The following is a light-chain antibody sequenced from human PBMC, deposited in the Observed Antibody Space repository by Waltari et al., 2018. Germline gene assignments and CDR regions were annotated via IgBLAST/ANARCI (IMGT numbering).Light chain of an antibody. CDR3: QQTDSVPVT. J-gene: IGKJ4*01. CDR2: KAS. V-gene: IGKV1-5*03. CDR1: QSISSW. Sequence: DIQMTQSPSTLSASVGDRVTITCRASQSISSWLAWYQQKPGKAPKLLIYKASSLESGVPSRFSGSGSGTEFTLTISSLQPDDFATYYCQQTDSVPVTFGGGTKVEV.